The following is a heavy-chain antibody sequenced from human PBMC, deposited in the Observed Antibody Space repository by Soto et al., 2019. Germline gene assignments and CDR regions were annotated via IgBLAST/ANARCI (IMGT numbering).Heavy chain of an antibody. CDR2: INPNSGVT. CDR1: GYTFTGYY. Sequence: QVQLVQSGAEVKKPGASVKVSCKASGYTFTGYYMHWVRQAPGQGLEWMGWINPNSGVTNYAQKFQGWVTMTRDTSISTVYMELSRLRSDDTAVYYCARDPWAARGYFDYWGQGTLVTVSS. CDR3: ARDPWAARGYFDY. D-gene: IGHD6-6*01. J-gene: IGHJ4*02. V-gene: IGHV1-2*04.